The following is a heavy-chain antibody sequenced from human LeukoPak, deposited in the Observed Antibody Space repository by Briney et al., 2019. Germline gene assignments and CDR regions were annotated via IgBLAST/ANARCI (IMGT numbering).Heavy chain of an antibody. D-gene: IGHD1-26*01. CDR2: MHDSGKT. CDR1: GGSFSGHD. Sequence: SETLSLTCTVSGGSFSGHDWSWVRQSPGKGLEWIGFMHDSGKTTSNPSLRRGVTISMDTSKNHFSLKMSSVTAADTAVYSCARDSPFEWDVFGDSFTTWGKGPVVTVSS. J-gene: IGHJ3*01. CDR3: ARDSPFEWDVFGDSFTT. V-gene: IGHV4-59*11.